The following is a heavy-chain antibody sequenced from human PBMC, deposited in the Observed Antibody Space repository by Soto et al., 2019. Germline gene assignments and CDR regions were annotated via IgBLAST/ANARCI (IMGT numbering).Heavy chain of an antibody. CDR1: GFTFSSYG. D-gene: IGHD3-3*01. V-gene: IGHV3-33*01. J-gene: IGHJ4*02. Sequence: GGSLRLSCAASGFTFSSYGMHWVRQAPGKGLEWVAVIWYDGSNKYYADSVKGRFTISRDNSKNTLYLQMNSLRAEDTAVYYCARGDDFWSGYVLIAFDYWGQGTLVTVSS. CDR2: IWYDGSNK. CDR3: ARGDDFWSGYVLIAFDY.